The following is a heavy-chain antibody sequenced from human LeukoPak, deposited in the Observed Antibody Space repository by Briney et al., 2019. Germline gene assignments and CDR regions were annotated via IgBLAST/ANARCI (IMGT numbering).Heavy chain of an antibody. D-gene: IGHD6-13*01. J-gene: IGHJ4*02. CDR2: IYYSGST. CDR3: ARHSSRAAAGASDY. V-gene: IGHV4-39*01. Sequence: SETLSLTCTVSGGSISSSSYYWGRIRQPPGKGVERIGSIYYSGSTYYNPSLKSRVTISVDTSKNQFSLKLSSVTAADTAVYYCARHSSRAAAGASDYWGQGTLVTVSS. CDR1: GGSISSSSYY.